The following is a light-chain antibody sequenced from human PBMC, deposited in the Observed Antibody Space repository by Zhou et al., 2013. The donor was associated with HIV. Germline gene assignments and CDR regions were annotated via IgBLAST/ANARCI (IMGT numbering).Light chain of an antibody. CDR3: QQYGGSPLT. CDR2: DAS. J-gene: IGKJ4*01. V-gene: IGKV3-15*01. CDR1: QSVRSG. Sequence: ERVMTQSPSTLSLSPGERATLSCRASQSVRSGLAWYQQKPGQAPRLLIYDASTRATGIPRRFSGSGSGTEFILTISSLQPEDFALYYCQQYGGSPLTFGGGTKVEIK.